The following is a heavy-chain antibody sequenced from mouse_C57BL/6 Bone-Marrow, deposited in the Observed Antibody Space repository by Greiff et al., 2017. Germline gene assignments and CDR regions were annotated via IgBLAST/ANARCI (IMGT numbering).Heavy chain of an antibody. J-gene: IGHJ3*01. Sequence: QVQLQQPGAELVRPGSSVKLSCKASGYTFTSYWMHWVKQRPIQGLEWIGNIDPSDSETHYNQKFKDKATLTVDKSSSTAYMQLSSLTSEDSAVEYCASEAYYCGSSSFAYWGQGTLVTVSA. D-gene: IGHD1-1*01. V-gene: IGHV1-52*01. CDR1: GYTFTSYW. CDR3: ASEAYYCGSSSFAY. CDR2: IDPSDSET.